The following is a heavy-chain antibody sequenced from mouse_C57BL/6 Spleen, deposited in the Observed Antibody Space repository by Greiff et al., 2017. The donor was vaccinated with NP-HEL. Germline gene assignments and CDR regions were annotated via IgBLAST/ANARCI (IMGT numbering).Heavy chain of an antibody. CDR2: INPSNGGT. CDR1: GYTFTSYW. CDR3: ARSIMGTTVVEGDY. J-gene: IGHJ2*01. V-gene: IGHV1-53*01. Sequence: QVHVKQPGTELVKPGASVKLSCKASGYTFTSYWMHWVKQRPGQGLEWIGNINPSNGGTNYNEKFKSKATLTVDKSSSTAYMQLSSLTSEDSAVYYCARSIMGTTVVEGDYWGQGTTLTVSS. D-gene: IGHD1-1*01.